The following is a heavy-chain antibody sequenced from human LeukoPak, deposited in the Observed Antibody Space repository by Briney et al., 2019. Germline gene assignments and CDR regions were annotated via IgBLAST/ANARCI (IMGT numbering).Heavy chain of an antibody. CDR1: GDSISSSNYY. CDR3: ARAIRVAIFDY. V-gene: IGHV4-39*07. Sequence: SETLSLTCPASGDSISSSNYYWVWIRQPPGKGLEWIGSIYYSGSTYYNPSLESRVTISVDTSKNQFSLKLSSVTAADTAIYYCARAIRVAIFDYWGQGTLVTVSS. CDR2: IYYSGST. J-gene: IGHJ4*02. D-gene: IGHD2-21*01.